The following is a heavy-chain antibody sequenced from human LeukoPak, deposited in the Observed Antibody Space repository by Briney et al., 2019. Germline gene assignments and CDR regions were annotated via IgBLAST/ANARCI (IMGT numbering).Heavy chain of an antibody. D-gene: IGHD3-10*01. CDR2: TSSDLNVK. J-gene: IGHJ4*02. CDR1: GFTFSSYG. CDR3: AREGYYGSGSPPSLYFDY. Sequence: GGSLRLSCAASGFTFSSYGMHWVRQAPGKGLEWVAVTSSDLNVKLHADSVKGRFTISRDNSRSTLYLQMNSLRPEDTAIYYCAREGYYGSGSPPSLYFDYWGQGTLVTVSS. V-gene: IGHV3-30*03.